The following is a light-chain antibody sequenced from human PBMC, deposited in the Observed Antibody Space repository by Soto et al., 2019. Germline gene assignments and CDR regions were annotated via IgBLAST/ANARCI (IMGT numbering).Light chain of an antibody. CDR2: AAS. V-gene: IGKV1-27*01. CDR3: QQYSSAPYT. CDR1: QGISNY. Sequence: DIQMTQSPSSLSASVGDRVTITCRASQGISNYLAWYQQKPGKVPKLLIYAASTSQSGVPSRLSGSGSGTDFTLSISSLQPEDVTTYYCQQYSSAPYTFGQGTKLEIK. J-gene: IGKJ2*01.